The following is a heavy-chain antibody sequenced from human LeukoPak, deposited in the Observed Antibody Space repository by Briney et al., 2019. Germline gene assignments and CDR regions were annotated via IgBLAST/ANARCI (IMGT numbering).Heavy chain of an antibody. J-gene: IGHJ4*02. CDR1: GFTFNNYG. D-gene: IGHD4-17*01. CDR2: ISNSGGST. CDR3: AKLGDYGY. V-gene: IGHV3-23*01. Sequence: GGSLRLSCAASGFTFNNYGMNWVRQAPGKGLEWVSTISNSGGSTYCADSVKGRFIISRDNSKNTLYLQMNSLRGEDTAAYYCAKLGDYGYWGQGTLVTVYS.